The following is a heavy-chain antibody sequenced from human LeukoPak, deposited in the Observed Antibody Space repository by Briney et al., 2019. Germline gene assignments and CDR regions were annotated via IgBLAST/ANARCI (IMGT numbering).Heavy chain of an antibody. CDR3: ARGLEYFHYYMDV. Sequence: SETLSLTCAVYGGSFSGYYWSWIRQPPGKGLEWIGETNHSGSTNYNPSLKSRVTISVDTSKNQFSLKLSSVTAADTAVYYCARGLEYFHYYMDVWGKGTTVTVSS. J-gene: IGHJ6*03. CDR2: TNHSGST. CDR1: GGSFSGYY. D-gene: IGHD3-3*01. V-gene: IGHV4-34*01.